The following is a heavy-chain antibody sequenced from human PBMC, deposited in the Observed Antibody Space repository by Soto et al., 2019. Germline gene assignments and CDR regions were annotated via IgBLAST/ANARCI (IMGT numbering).Heavy chain of an antibody. D-gene: IGHD3-10*01. CDR3: VRGRYGSEIH. Sequence: EVRLMESGGGLVQPGGSLRLSCAASGFSVSSNYMTWVRQAPGKGLEWVSLVYNGGATHYAASVKGRFTISTHSSQSTLFLQMNRLRTEDTATYYCVRGRYGSEIHWGQGTKVTVSS. V-gene: IGHV3-53*04. CDR1: GFSVSSNY. J-gene: IGHJ4*02. CDR2: VYNGGAT.